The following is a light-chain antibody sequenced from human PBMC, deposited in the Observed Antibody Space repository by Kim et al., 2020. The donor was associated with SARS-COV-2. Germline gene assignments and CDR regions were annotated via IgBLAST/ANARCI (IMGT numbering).Light chain of an antibody. CDR1: QSVSSN. CDR3: QQYYDWPFS. Sequence: SVSPGERATPSCRASQSVSSNLAWYQQKPGQTPRLLIYAASTRATGIPARFSGSGSGTEFTLTISSLQSEDFAVYYCQQYYDWPFSFGQGTKLEI. J-gene: IGKJ2*01. V-gene: IGKV3-15*01. CDR2: AAS.